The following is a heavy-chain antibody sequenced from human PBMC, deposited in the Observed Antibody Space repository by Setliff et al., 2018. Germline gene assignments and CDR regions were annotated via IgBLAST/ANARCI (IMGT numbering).Heavy chain of an antibody. V-gene: IGHV1-69*05. CDR3: ARESVVVVTTTNYYYYIDV. CDR1: GGAFSNYG. J-gene: IGHJ6*03. D-gene: IGHD2-21*02. CDR2: IIPIFGTT. Sequence: ASVKVSCKASGGAFSNYGITWVRQAPGQGLEWMGGIIPIFGTTTYAQKFLGRATITTDESSSTGYVELSSLRSEDTAVYFCARESVVVVTTTNYYYYIDVWDEGTTVTVSS.